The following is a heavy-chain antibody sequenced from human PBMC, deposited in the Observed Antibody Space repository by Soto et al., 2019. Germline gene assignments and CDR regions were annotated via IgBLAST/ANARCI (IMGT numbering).Heavy chain of an antibody. J-gene: IGHJ3*02. V-gene: IGHV3-48*03. Sequence: GGSLRLSCAASGFTFSSYEVNWVRQAPGKGLEWVSYISSSGSTIYYADSVKGRFTISRDNAKNSLYLQMNSLRAEDTAVYYCAREYGSADAFDIWGQGTMVTVSS. CDR3: AREYGSADAFDI. CDR2: ISSSGSTI. CDR1: GFTFSSYE. D-gene: IGHD3-10*01.